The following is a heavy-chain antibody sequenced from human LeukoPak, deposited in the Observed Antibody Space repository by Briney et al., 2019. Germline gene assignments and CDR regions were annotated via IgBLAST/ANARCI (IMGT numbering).Heavy chain of an antibody. CDR1: GGTFSSYA. D-gene: IGHD6-19*01. CDR2: IIPIFGTA. Sequence: SVKVSCKASGGTFSSYAISWARQAPGQGLEWMGGIIPIFGTANYAQKFQGRVTITTDESTSTAYMELSSLRSEDTAVYYCARDSLAVAGTFDYWGQGTLVIVSS. CDR3: ARDSLAVAGTFDY. J-gene: IGHJ4*02. V-gene: IGHV1-69*05.